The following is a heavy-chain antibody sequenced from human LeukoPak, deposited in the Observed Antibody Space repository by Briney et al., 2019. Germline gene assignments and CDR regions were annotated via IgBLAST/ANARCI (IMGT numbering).Heavy chain of an antibody. CDR3: ARDIRQQLVPAWFDP. V-gene: IGHV4-59*01. J-gene: IGHJ5*02. D-gene: IGHD6-13*01. CDR2: IYYSGST. Sequence: PSETLSLTCTVSDGSISSYYWSWIRQPPGKGLEWIGYIYYSGSTNYNPSLKSRVTISVDTSKNQFSLKLSSVTAADTAVYYCARDIRQQLVPAWFDPWGQGTLVTVSS. CDR1: DGSISSYY.